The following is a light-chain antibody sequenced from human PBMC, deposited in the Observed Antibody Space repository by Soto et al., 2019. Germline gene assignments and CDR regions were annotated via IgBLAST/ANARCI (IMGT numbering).Light chain of an antibody. V-gene: IGKV3-11*01. CDR3: QQRFDWPKIT. Sequence: EVVLTQSPATLSLTPGERVTLSCMASQSVSNYLAWYQQKPGRAPRLLVSAASNRATGIPVRFSGSGSGTDFTLAISSLEPEDFGVFYCQQRFDWPKITFGQGTRLEIK. CDR1: QSVSNY. J-gene: IGKJ5*01. CDR2: AAS.